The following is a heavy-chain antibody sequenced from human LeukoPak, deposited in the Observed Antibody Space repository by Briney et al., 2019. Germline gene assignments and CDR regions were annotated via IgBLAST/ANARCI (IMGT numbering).Heavy chain of an antibody. V-gene: IGHV1-3*01. Sequence: ASVKVSCKASGYTFTSYAMHWVRQAPGQRLEWMGWINAGNGNTKYSQKFQGRVTITRDTSASTAYMELSSLRSEDTAVYYCAKGPLIEVAGTTWDYWGQGTLVTVSS. CDR1: GYTFTSYA. D-gene: IGHD6-19*01. CDR3: AKGPLIEVAGTTWDY. J-gene: IGHJ4*02. CDR2: INAGNGNT.